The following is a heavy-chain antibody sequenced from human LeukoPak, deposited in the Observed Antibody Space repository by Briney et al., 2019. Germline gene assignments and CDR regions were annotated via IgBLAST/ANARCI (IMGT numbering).Heavy chain of an antibody. D-gene: IGHD1-1*01. J-gene: IGHJ4*02. CDR1: GFTFSGYS. CDR3: ASGTTRLDYFDY. V-gene: IGHV3-48*04. CDR2: IISSSSII. Sequence: PGGSLRLSCAASGFTFSGYSMSWVRQAPGAGLEWVAYIISSSSIIYYADSVKGRFTISRDNAKNSLYLQMDSLRAEETAVYYCASGTTRLDYFDYWGQGALVTVSS.